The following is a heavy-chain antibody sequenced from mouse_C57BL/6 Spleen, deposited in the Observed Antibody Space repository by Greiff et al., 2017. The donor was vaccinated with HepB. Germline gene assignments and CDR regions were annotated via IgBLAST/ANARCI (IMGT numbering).Heavy chain of an antibody. CDR3: ARQGYGYYWYFDV. J-gene: IGHJ1*03. CDR1: GFTFSDYG. D-gene: IGHD2-2*01. Sequence: EVKLMESGGGLVKPGVSLKLSCAASGFTFSDYGMHWVRQAPEKGLEWVAYISSGSSTIYYADTVKGRFTISRDNAKNTLFLQMTSLRSEDTAMYYCARQGYGYYWYFDVWGTGTTVTVSS. V-gene: IGHV5-17*01. CDR2: ISSGSSTI.